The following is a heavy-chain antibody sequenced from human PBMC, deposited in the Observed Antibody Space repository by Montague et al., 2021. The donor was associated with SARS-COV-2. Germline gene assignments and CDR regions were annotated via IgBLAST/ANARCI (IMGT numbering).Heavy chain of an antibody. J-gene: IGHJ4*02. CDR3: ARPSCSSTSCYGPLWY. CDR2: INYSGKT. V-gene: IGHV4-39*01. Sequence: SETLSLTCTVSGGSISSGTYYWGWVRQPPGKGLEWIGTINYSGKTYYNPSLKSRVTISVDTSKNQFSLKLSSVTAADTAVYYCARPSCSSTSCYGPLWYWGQGTLVTVSS. CDR1: GGSISSGTYY. D-gene: IGHD2-2*01.